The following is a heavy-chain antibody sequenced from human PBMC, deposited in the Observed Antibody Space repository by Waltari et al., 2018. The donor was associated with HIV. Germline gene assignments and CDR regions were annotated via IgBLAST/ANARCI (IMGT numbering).Heavy chain of an antibody. D-gene: IGHD1-26*01. V-gene: IGHV1-2*02. Sequence: QVQLLQSGPEVRKPAASVHDSCRASGYNFTGYYMHWVRQAPGQGLEWMGWINPNSGNTHLAQKFKGKVTMTRVTSIRTAYLEMRRLKSDDTAIYYCARDGVGDAAFDYWGQGTLVTVS. CDR3: ARDGVGDAAFDY. J-gene: IGHJ4*02. CDR2: INPNSGNT. CDR1: GYNFTGYY.